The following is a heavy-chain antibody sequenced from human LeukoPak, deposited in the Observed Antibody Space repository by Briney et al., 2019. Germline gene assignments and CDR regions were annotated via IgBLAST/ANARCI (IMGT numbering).Heavy chain of an antibody. V-gene: IGHV4-59*01. CDR3: ARTPGRRDAFDI. J-gene: IGHJ3*02. CDR2: IYYSGST. CDR1: GGSISSYY. Sequence: SQTLSLTCTVSGGSISSYYWNWIRQPPGKGLEWVGYIYYSGSTNYNPSLKSRVSISVDTSKNQFSLKLTSVTAADTAVYYCARTPGRRDAFDIWGQGTMVTVSS.